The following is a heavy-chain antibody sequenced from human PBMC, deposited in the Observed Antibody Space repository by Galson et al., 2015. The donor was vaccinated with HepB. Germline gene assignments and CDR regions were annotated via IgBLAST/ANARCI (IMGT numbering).Heavy chain of an antibody. D-gene: IGHD2-15*01. J-gene: IGHJ5*02. Sequence: SVKVSCKASGYTFSSYSITWVRQAPGRGLEWMGWISPYNRDTNYARKVQGRVTMTTETFTSTAYMELRSLRSDDTAVYYCARGGFVAAVGGTQNNWFDPWGQGTQVTVSS. V-gene: IGHV1-18*01. CDR1: GYTFSSYS. CDR2: ISPYNRDT. CDR3: ARGGFVAAVGGTQNNWFDP.